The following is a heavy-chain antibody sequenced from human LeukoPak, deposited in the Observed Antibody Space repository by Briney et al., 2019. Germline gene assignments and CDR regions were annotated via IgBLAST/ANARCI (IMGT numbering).Heavy chain of an antibody. J-gene: IGHJ4*02. CDR2: IYYSGST. V-gene: IGHV4-39*01. CDR3: ARATPTTIPWYYFDY. D-gene: IGHD1-26*01. CDR1: GDSITGYY. Sequence: SETLSLTCSVSGDSITGYYWGWIRQPPGKGLEWIGSIYYSGSTYYNPSLKSRVTISVDTSKNQFSLKLSSVTAADTAVYYCARATPTTIPWYYFDYWGQGTLVTVSS.